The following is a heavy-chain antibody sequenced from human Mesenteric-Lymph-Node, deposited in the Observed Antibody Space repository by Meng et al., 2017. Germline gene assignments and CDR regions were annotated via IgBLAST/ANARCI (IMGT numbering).Heavy chain of an antibody. J-gene: IGHJ4*02. Sequence: SETLSLTCAVSGGSVSGRSYYWTWIRQPPGKGLEWIGYVYESGSTKYNPSLSSRVRISSDMSKNQFSLELTSVTAADTAVYYCAKALVSAYYYDGSAFDCWGQGALVTVSS. D-gene: IGHD3-22*01. V-gene: IGHV4-61*01. CDR3: AKALVSAYYYDGSAFDC. CDR2: VYESGST. CDR1: GGSVSGRSYY.